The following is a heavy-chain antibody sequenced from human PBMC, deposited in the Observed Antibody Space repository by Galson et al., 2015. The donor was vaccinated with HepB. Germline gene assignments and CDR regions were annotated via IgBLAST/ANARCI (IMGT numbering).Heavy chain of an antibody. CDR2: INYDGSST. Sequence: SLRLSCAASGFTFSNYWMHWVRQAPGKGLVWVSRINYDGSSTSYADSVKGRFTISRDNAKNTLYLQMNSLRVEDTAVYYCARDGGYSSGWTDDYWGQGTLVTVSS. D-gene: IGHD6-19*01. CDR1: GFTFSNYW. V-gene: IGHV3-74*01. J-gene: IGHJ4*02. CDR3: ARDGGYSSGWTDDY.